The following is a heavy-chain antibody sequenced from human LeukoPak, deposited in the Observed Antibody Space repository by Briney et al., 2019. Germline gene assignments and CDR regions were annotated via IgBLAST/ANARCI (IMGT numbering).Heavy chain of an antibody. CDR1: GGSISSYY. CDR3: ARGTEPHYNYYGMDV. D-gene: IGHD1-26*01. J-gene: IGHJ6*02. Sequence: SETLSLTCTVSGGSISSYYWSWIRQPPGKGLEWIGYIYYSGSTNYNPSLKSRVTISVDTSKNQFSLKLSSVTAADTAVYYCARGTEPHYNYYGMDVWGQGTTVTVSS. V-gene: IGHV4-59*01. CDR2: IYYSGST.